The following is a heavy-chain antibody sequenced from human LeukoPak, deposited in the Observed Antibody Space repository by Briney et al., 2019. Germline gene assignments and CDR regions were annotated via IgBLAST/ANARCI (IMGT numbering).Heavy chain of an antibody. CDR2: INPSGGST. CDR3: ARAFQPTIVVVPAPDY. V-gene: IGHV1-46*01. Sequence: GASVKVSCKASGYTFTSYGISWVRQAPGQGLEWMGIINPSGGSTSYAQKFQGRVTMTRDTSTSTVYMELSSLRSEDTAVYYCARAFQPTIVVVPAPDYWGQGTLVTVSS. J-gene: IGHJ4*02. CDR1: GYTFTSYG. D-gene: IGHD2-2*01.